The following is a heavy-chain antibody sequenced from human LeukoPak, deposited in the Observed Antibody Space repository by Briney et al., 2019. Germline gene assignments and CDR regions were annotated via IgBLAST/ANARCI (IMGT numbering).Heavy chain of an antibody. CDR2: IKGDGREE. CDR3: ARDYYDSSGYYHAAFDI. Sequence: GGSLRLSCVVSGFTFSSYWMAWVRQAPGKGLEWVANIKGDGREERYVDSVKGRFTISRDNTKNSLYLQMNSLRAEDTALYHCARDYYDSSGYYHAAFDIWGQGTMVTVSS. J-gene: IGHJ3*02. D-gene: IGHD3-22*01. CDR1: GFTFSSYW. V-gene: IGHV3-7*03.